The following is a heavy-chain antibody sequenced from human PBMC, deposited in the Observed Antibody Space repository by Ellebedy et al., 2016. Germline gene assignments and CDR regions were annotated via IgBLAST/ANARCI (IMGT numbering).Heavy chain of an antibody. CDR3: AKGRPISNYPFRYYYYYYMDL. CDR2: IGGSDSST. D-gene: IGHD4-11*01. Sequence: GGSLRLXXEASGFTFSSYAMSWVRQAPGEGLEWVSAIGGSDSSTYYADSVKGRFTISRDNSKNTVYLKMNSLRAEDTAVYYCAKGRPISNYPFRYYYYYYMDLWGKGTTVTVSS. J-gene: IGHJ6*03. CDR1: GFTFSSYA. V-gene: IGHV3-23*01.